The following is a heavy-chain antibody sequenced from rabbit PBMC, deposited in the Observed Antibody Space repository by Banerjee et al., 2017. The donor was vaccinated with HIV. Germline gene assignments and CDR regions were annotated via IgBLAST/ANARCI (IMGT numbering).Heavy chain of an antibody. J-gene: IGHJ3*01. Sequence: QSLEESGGGLVQPEGSLTLTCTASGFSFSSSYYMCWVRQAPGKGLEWIGCIDAGSSGSTYHASWAQGRFTISKASSTTVTLQGTSLTAADTATYFCARNVGSVGYTRLDLWGQGTLVTVS. CDR2: IDAGSSGST. CDR3: ARNVGSVGYTRLDL. V-gene: IGHV1S40*01. D-gene: IGHD1-1*01. CDR1: GFSFSSSYY.